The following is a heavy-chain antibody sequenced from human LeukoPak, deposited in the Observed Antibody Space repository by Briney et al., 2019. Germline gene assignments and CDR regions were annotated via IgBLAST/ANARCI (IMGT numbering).Heavy chain of an antibody. V-gene: IGHV3-74*01. D-gene: IGHD3-22*01. Sequence: RSGGSLRLSCAASGFTFSSYWMHWVRQAPGKGLVWVSRINTDGSSTSYADSVKGRFTISRDNAKNTLYLQMNSLRAEDTALYYCARDLGAYYDSSDNWFDPWGQGTLVTVSS. CDR3: ARDLGAYYDSSDNWFDP. J-gene: IGHJ5*02. CDR2: INTDGSST. CDR1: GFTFSSYW.